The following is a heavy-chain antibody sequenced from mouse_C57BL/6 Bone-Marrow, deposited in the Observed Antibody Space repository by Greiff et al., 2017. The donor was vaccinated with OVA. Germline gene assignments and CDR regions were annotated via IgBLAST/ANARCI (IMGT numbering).Heavy chain of an antibody. D-gene: IGHD1-1*01. J-gene: IGHJ1*03. CDR3: AVDCYGSSDWYFDV. CDR2: IYPGSGST. V-gene: IGHV1-55*01. CDR1: GYTFTSYW. Sequence: QVQLQQPGAELVKPGASVKMSCKASGYTFTSYWITWVKQRPGQGLEWIGDIYPGSGSTNYNEKFKSKATLTVDTSSSTAYMQLSSLTSEDSAVYYCAVDCYGSSDWYFDVWGTGTTVTVSA.